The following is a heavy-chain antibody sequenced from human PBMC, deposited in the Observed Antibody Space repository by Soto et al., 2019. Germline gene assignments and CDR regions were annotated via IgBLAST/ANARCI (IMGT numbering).Heavy chain of an antibody. J-gene: IGHJ4*02. CDR1: GFNFSVYW. D-gene: IGHD4-17*01. Sequence: GGSLRLSCAASGFNFSVYWMHWVRQAPGKGLVWVSRINSDGSYASSADSVKGRLTISRDNAKNTLYLQLNSLRAEDTAVYYCARGGAYGDYRSDYWGQGTLVAVSS. CDR3: ARGGAYGDYRSDY. CDR2: INSDGSYA. V-gene: IGHV3-74*01.